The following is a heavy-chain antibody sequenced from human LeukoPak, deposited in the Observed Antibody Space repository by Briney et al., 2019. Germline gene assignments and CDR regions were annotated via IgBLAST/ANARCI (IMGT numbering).Heavy chain of an antibody. Sequence: ASVKVSCKASGYSFTSNYIHWVRQAPGQGLEWMGMIYPRDGSTNYAQKFQGRVTMTRDTSATTVYLDLSGLTFEDTAVYYCASDVAREFDHWGQGTLVTVSS. CDR3: ASDVAREFDH. V-gene: IGHV1-46*01. CDR1: GYSFTSNY. CDR2: IYPRDGST. D-gene: IGHD5-24*01. J-gene: IGHJ4*02.